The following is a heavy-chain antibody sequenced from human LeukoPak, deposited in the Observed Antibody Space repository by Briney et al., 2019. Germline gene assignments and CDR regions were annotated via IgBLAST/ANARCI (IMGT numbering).Heavy chain of an antibody. V-gene: IGHV3-66*02. CDR3: ARVLGGYYDY. CDR2: IYSGGST. Sequence: GGSLRLSCAASRFTVSSNYMSWVRQAPGEGLEWVSVIYSGGSTYYADSVKGRFTISRDNSKNTLYLQMNSLRAEDTAVYYCARVLGGYYDYWGQGTLVTVSS. D-gene: IGHD3-22*01. CDR1: RFTVSSNY. J-gene: IGHJ4*02.